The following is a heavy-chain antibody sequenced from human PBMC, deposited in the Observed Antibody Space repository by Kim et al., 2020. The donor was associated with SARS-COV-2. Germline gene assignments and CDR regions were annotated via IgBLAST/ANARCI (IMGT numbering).Heavy chain of an antibody. J-gene: IGHJ6*02. Sequence: SEPLSLTCTVSGGSISSYYWSWIRQPPGKGLEWIGYIYYSGSTNYNPSLKSRVTISVDTSKNQFSLKLSSVTAADTAVYYCARSYYYGSGALYYYYYGMDVWGQGTTVTVSS. V-gene: IGHV4-59*01. CDR3: ARSYYYGSGALYYYYYGMDV. D-gene: IGHD3-10*01. CDR1: GGSISSYY. CDR2: IYYSGST.